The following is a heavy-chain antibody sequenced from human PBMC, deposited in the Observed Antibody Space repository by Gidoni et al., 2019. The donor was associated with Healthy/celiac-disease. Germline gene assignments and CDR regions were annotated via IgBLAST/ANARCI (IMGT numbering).Heavy chain of an antibody. J-gene: IGHJ6*02. V-gene: IGHV1-69*06. CDR3: ARDRLPRLGYCSGGSCPSLSGYYYYGMDV. D-gene: IGHD2-15*01. CDR2: FIPIFGKA. Sequence: QVQLVQSGAEVKKHGSSVTVSCKASGGTFSSSAISSVRQAPGHGLEWMGGFIPIFGKAKYDKKCTGRVRITADKSTGTAYMELSSLRSEDTAVYYCARDRLPRLGYCSGGSCPSLSGYYYYGMDVWGQGTTVTVSS. CDR1: GGTFSSSA.